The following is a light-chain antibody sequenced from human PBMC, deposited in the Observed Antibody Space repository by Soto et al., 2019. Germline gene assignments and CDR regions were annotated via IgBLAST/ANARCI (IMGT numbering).Light chain of an antibody. CDR1: SSDVGSYNL. CDR3: QSYDSSLSGRGV. CDR2: EVS. Sequence: QSALTQPASVSGSPGQSITISCTGTSSDVGSYNLVSWYQQHPGKAPKLMIYEVSKRPSGVSNRFSGSKSGNTASLTISGLQAEDEADYYCQSYDSSLSGRGVFGGGTQLTVL. V-gene: IGLV2-23*02. J-gene: IGLJ2*01.